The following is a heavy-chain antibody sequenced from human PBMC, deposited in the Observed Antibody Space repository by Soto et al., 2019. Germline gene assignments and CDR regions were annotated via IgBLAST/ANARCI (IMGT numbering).Heavy chain of an antibody. J-gene: IGHJ5*02. CDR3: ARAPPGGYCSSTSCLGRFDP. CDR1: GGSISSGGYY. D-gene: IGHD2-2*01. CDR2: IYYSGST. V-gene: IGHV4-31*03. Sequence: QVQLQESGPGLVKPSQTLSLTCTVSGGSISSGGYYWSWIRQHPGKGLEWIGYIYYSGSTYYNPSLKGRVTISVDTSKNQFSLKLSSVTAADTAVYYCARAPPGGYCSSTSCLGRFDPWGQGTLVTVSS.